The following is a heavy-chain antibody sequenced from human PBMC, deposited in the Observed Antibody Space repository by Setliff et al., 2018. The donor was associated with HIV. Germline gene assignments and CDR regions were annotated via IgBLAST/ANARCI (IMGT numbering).Heavy chain of an antibody. CDR1: GGSIRTYY. D-gene: IGHD2-2*01. CDR3: ARGSAPEDIVVVPPGRAFDI. J-gene: IGHJ3*02. Sequence: PSETLSLTCTVSGGSIRTYYWSWIRQPPGKGLEWIGYIYYSGSTNYNPSLKSRVTISVDTSKNQFSLKLSSVTAADTAVYYCARGSAPEDIVVVPPGRAFDIWGQGTMVTV. V-gene: IGHV4-59*01. CDR2: IYYSGST.